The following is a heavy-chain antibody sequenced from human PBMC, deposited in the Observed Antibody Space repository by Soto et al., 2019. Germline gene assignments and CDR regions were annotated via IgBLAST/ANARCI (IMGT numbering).Heavy chain of an antibody. Sequence: GGSLRLSCAASGFTFSSYSMNWVRQAPGKGLEWVSSISSSSSYIYYADSVKGRFTISRDNAKNSLYLQMNSLRAEDTAVYYCARDQDATRNYYYYCGMDVWGQGTTVTVSS. V-gene: IGHV3-21*01. D-gene: IGHD2-2*01. CDR1: GFTFSSYS. CDR3: ARDQDATRNYYYYCGMDV. CDR2: ISSSSSYI. J-gene: IGHJ6*02.